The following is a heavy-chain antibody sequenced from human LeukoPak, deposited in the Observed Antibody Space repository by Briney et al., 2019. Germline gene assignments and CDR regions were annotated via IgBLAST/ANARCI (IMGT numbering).Heavy chain of an antibody. CDR1: GGSISSGDYY. CDR2: IYYSGST. Sequence: SQTLSLTCTVSGGSISSGDYYWSWIRQPPGKGLEWIGYIYYSGSTYYNPSLKSRVTISVDTSKNQFSLKLSPVTAADTAVYYCARQYSSGWYQIDYRGQGTLVTVSS. CDR3: ARQYSSGWYQIDY. J-gene: IGHJ4*02. D-gene: IGHD6-19*01. V-gene: IGHV4-30-4*08.